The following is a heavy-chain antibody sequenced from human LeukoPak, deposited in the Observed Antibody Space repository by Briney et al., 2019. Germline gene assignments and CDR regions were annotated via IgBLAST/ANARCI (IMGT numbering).Heavy chain of an antibody. CDR1: GGSVSSNY. CDR3: ARQPYPCYFDY. V-gene: IGHV4-39*01. CDR2: IYYSGST. J-gene: IGHJ4*02. Sequence: SETLSLTCTVSGGSVSSNYWSWIRQPPGKGLEWIGSIYYSGSTYYNPSLKSRVTISVDTSKNQFSLKLSSVTAADTAVYYCARQPYPCYFDYWGQGTLVTVSS.